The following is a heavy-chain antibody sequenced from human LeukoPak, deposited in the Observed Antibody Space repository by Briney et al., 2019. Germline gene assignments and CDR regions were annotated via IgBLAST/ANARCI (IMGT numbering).Heavy chain of an antibody. CDR3: ARLLRYFDWLLYDY. V-gene: IGHV4-39*01. Sequence: SETLSLTCTVSGGSISSSLYHWGWVRQSPGKNLEWLGSIYYTGTTHYNPSLKSRVTISVDTSKNQFSLNLSSVTAADTAVYYCARLLRYFDWLLYDYWGQGTLVTVSS. J-gene: IGHJ4*02. CDR1: GGSISSSLYH. D-gene: IGHD3-9*01. CDR2: IYYTGTT.